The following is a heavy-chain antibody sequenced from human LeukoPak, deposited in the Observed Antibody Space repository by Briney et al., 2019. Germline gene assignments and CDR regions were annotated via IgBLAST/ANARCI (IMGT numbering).Heavy chain of an antibody. Sequence: GGSLRLSCAATGFTVSSNYMSGVRQAAGKGLEWVAAISGSGGSTYYADSVKGRFTISRDNSKNTLYLQMNSLRAEDTAVYYCAKDLLLWFGELSFGYWGQGTLVTVSS. D-gene: IGHD3-10*01. J-gene: IGHJ4*02. V-gene: IGHV3-23*01. CDR1: GFTVSSNY. CDR3: AKDLLLWFGELSFGY. CDR2: ISGSGGST.